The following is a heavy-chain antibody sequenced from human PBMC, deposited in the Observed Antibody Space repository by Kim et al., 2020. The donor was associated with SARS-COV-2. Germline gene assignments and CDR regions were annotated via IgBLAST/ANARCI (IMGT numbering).Heavy chain of an antibody. V-gene: IGHV3-64*02. D-gene: IGHD2-2*01. CDR1: GFIFSTYA. Sequence: GGSLRLSCAASGFIFSTYAMHCVRQAPGKGPEYVSAISSNGADPYYADSVKGRFTISRDNFKNMLYLQMGSLRAEDMAVYYCAREGRHCSGTACYLFDYWGQGTLVTVSS. J-gene: IGHJ4*02. CDR2: ISSNGADP. CDR3: AREGRHCSGTACYLFDY.